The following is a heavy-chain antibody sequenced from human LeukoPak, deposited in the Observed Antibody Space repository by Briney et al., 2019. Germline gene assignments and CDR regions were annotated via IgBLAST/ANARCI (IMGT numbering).Heavy chain of an antibody. V-gene: IGHV4-4*07. CDR1: GGSIRGYY. J-gene: IGHJ4*02. CDR2: MPISGSS. Sequence: PSETLPLTCSVSGGSIRGYYWSWVRQPAGKGLEWIGRMPISGSSHYNPSLRSRITMSVDTSANQFSLKLSSVTAADTAVYYCARDESITWDPPFDTWGPGILVIVSS. CDR3: ARDESITWDPPFDT. D-gene: IGHD1-26*01.